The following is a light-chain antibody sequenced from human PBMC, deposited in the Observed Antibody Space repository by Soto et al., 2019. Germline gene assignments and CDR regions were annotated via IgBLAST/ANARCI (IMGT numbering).Light chain of an antibody. CDR2: GAS. CDR1: QSVSGSY. Sequence: IVLTQSPGTLSLPPGERATLSCRASQSVSGSYLAWHQQKPGQAPRLLIYGASSRATGIPDRFTGSGSGTDFTLTISRLEPEDFAVYYCQQYGSTPTFGQGTKVDIK. V-gene: IGKV3-20*01. J-gene: IGKJ1*01. CDR3: QQYGSTPT.